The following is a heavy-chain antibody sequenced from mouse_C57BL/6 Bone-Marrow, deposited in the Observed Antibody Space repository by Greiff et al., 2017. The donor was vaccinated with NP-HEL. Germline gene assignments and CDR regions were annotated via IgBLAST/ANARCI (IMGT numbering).Heavy chain of an antibody. CDR3: ARSYDYDDYYAMDY. CDR1: GFSLTSYG. Sequence: VKLQESGPGLVAPSQSLSITCTVSGFSLTSYGVDWVRQSPGKGLEWLGVIWGVGSTNYNSALKSRLSISKDNSKSQVFLKMNSLQTDDTAMYYCARSYDYDDYYAMDYWGQGTSVTVSS. J-gene: IGHJ4*01. V-gene: IGHV2-6*01. D-gene: IGHD2-4*01. CDR2: IWGVGST.